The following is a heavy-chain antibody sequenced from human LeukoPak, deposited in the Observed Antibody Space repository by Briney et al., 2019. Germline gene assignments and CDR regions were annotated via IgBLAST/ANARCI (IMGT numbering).Heavy chain of an antibody. J-gene: IGHJ4*02. CDR2: IYYSGST. V-gene: IGHV4-39*01. CDR1: GGSISSSSYY. CDR3: ARQIGLAYYFDSSGYYYPYFDC. D-gene: IGHD3-22*01. Sequence: SETLSLTCTVSGGSISSSSYYWGWIRPPPGKGLEWIGTIYYSGSTYYNPSLKSRVTISVDTSKNQFSLKLSSVTAADTAVYYCARQIGLAYYFDSSGYYYPYFDCGGQGTLGTVSS.